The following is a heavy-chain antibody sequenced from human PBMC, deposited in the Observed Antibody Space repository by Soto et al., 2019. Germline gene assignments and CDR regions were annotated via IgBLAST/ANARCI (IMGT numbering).Heavy chain of an antibody. D-gene: IGHD2-2*01. V-gene: IGHV3-21*01. CDR3: ARDKDIVVVPAAPGGWFDP. Sequence: EVQLVESGGGLVKPGGSLRLSCAASGFTFSSYSMNWVRQAPGKGLEWVSSISSSSSYIYYADSVKGRFTISRDNAKNSLYLQMNSLRAEDTAVYYCARDKDIVVVPAAPGGWFDPWGQGTLVTVSS. CDR1: GFTFSSYS. J-gene: IGHJ5*02. CDR2: ISSSSSYI.